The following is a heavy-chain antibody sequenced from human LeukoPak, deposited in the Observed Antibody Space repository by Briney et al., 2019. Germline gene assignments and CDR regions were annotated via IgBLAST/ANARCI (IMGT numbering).Heavy chain of an antibody. Sequence: GRSLRLSCAASGFTFSSYAMHWVRQAPGKGLEWVAVISYDGSNKYYADSVKGRFTISRDNSKDTLYLQMNSLRAEDTAVYYCARTSLLSSSWYSDFDYWGQGTLVTVSS. CDR2: ISYDGSNK. V-gene: IGHV3-30-3*01. CDR3: ARTSLLSSSWYSDFDY. D-gene: IGHD6-13*01. J-gene: IGHJ4*02. CDR1: GFTFSSYA.